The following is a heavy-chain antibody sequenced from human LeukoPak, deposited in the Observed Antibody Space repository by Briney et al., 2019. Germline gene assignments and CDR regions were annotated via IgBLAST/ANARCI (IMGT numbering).Heavy chain of an antibody. CDR2: ISSSSGYI. J-gene: IGHJ5*02. Sequence: PGGSLRLSCAASGFSFSAYTMNWVRQVPGKGLEWVSSISSSSGYIYYRDSVEGRFIISRDNAKNSLYLQMNSLRPEDTALYYCATHSSDWQTVDLWGQGTQVTVSS. CDR1: GFSFSAYT. D-gene: IGHD6-19*01. CDR3: ATHSSDWQTVDL. V-gene: IGHV3-21*01.